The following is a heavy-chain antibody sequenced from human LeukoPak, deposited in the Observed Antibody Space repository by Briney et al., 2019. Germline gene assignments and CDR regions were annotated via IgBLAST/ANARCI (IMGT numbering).Heavy chain of an antibody. CDR3: ARECYDSGPCGMDV. CDR2: ISSSGSTI. CDR1: GFTFSSYE. V-gene: IGHV3-48*03. Sequence: GGSLRLSCAASGFTFSSYEMNWVRQAPGKGLEWVSYISSSGSTIYYADSVKGRFTISRDNAKNSLYLQMNSLRAEDTAVYYCARECYDSGPCGMDVWGQGTTVTVSS. J-gene: IGHJ6*02. D-gene: IGHD3-22*01.